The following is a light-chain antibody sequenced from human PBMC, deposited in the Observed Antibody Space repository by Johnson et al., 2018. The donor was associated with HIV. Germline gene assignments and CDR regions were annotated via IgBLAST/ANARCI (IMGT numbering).Light chain of an antibody. V-gene: IGLV1-51*01. CDR2: DNN. Sequence: QAVLTQPPSVSAAPGQRVTRSYSGSSSNIGNNFVSWFRQLPLRAPKVLIYDNNKRPSGIPDRFSGSKSVTSATLGITGLQTGDEADYYCGTWDSSLSAGVFGTGTKVTVL. J-gene: IGLJ1*01. CDR1: SSNIGNNF. CDR3: GTWDSSLSAGV.